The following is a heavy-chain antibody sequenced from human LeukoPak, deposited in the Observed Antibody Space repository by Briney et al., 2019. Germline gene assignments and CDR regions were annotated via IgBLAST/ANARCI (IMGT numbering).Heavy chain of an antibody. V-gene: IGHV1-46*01. CDR2: INPSGGST. J-gene: IGHJ4*02. Sequence: ASVKVSCKASGYTFTSYYMHWVRQAPGQGLGWMGIINPSGGSTSYAQKFQGRVTMTRDTSISTAYMELSRLRSDDTAMYYCANSNYYGSGISDYWGQGTLVTVSS. CDR1: GYTFTSYY. CDR3: ANSNYYGSGISDY. D-gene: IGHD3-10*01.